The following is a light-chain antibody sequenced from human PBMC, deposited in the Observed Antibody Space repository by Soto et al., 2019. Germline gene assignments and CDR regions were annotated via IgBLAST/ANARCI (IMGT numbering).Light chain of an antibody. Sequence: VLTQSPATLSLSQGTRATLSCRASESVDFHLAWYQQKPCHAPRLLIYDASVRATGTPAMFSGSGSGTDFPLTISRLEPEDFAVYSCQYRNTFCGLTKVDIK. CDR2: DAS. CDR1: ESVDFH. CDR3: QYRNT. V-gene: IGKV3-11*01. J-gene: IGKJ4*01.